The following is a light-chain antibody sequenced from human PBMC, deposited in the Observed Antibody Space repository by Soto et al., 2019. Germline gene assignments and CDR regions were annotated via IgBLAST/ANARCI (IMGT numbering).Light chain of an antibody. J-gene: IGKJ4*01. Sequence: DLQMPQSPSPLSASVGDSVSIPCRASQGIRDDLGWYQQKPGKAPRVLLHHTSILQSGVPSRLSGSGNGTDFNVTITSLQPEEGATYFCQKYDRAPLTFGGGTKVDIK. CDR1: QGIRDD. CDR3: QKYDRAPLT. CDR2: HTS. V-gene: IGKV1-27*01.